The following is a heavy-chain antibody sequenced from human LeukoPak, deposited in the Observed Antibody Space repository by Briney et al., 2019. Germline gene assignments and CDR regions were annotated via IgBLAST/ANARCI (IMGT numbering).Heavy chain of an antibody. CDR3: ARGWDGGNPSRYWFFDL. D-gene: IGHD4-23*01. CDR1: GFTFDDYA. Sequence: GRSLRLSCAASGFTFDDYAMHWVRQAPGKGLEWVSGISWNSGSIGYADSVKGRFTISRDNAKNSLYLQMNSLRAEDTAVYYCARGWDGGNPSRYWFFDLWGRGTLVTVSS. CDR2: ISWNSGSI. J-gene: IGHJ2*01. V-gene: IGHV3-9*01.